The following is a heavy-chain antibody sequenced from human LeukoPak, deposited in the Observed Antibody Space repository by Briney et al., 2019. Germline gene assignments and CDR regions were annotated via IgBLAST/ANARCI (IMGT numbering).Heavy chain of an antibody. CDR3: ARDIGTGWFASQGHNWFDP. CDR2: IYTSGST. CDR1: GGSISSGSYY. Sequence: SQTLSLTCSVSGGSISSGSYYWTWVRQPAGRGLEWIGRIYTSGSTNYNPSLKSRVTISIDTSKNHFSLKLTSVTAADTAVYYCARDIGTGWFASQGHNWFDPWGQGTLVTVSS. D-gene: IGHD6-19*01. J-gene: IGHJ5*02. V-gene: IGHV4-61*02.